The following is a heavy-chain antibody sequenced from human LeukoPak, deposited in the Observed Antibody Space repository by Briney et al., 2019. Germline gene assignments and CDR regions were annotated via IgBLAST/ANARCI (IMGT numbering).Heavy chain of an antibody. J-gene: IGHJ5*02. D-gene: IGHD3-16*01. CDR2: IGGRGGST. Sequence: GGSLRLSCAALGFRFSDFTMTWVRQAPGKGPEWVSAIGGRGGSTYYADSLGGRFIISRDNSKDMVYLQMNSLKVEDTATYYCGKEGGAWGQGTKVTVSS. CDR3: GKEGGA. CDR1: GFRFSDFT. V-gene: IGHV3-23*01.